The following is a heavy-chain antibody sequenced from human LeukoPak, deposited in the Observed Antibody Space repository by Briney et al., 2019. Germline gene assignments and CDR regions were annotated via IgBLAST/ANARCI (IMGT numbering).Heavy chain of an antibody. CDR1: GYTFTTYA. D-gene: IGHD1-26*01. Sequence: GASVKVSCKASGYTFTTYAMHWVRQAPGQGLEWMGWINAVNGNTKYSQNFQGRVTITRDTSASTAYMELSSLRSEDTAVYYCARAIVGSTYFDYWGQGTLVTVSS. V-gene: IGHV1-3*01. CDR3: ARAIVGSTYFDY. J-gene: IGHJ4*02. CDR2: INAVNGNT.